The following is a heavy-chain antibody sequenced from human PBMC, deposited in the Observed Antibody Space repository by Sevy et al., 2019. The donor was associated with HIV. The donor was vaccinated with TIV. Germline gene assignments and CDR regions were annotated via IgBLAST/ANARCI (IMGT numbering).Heavy chain of an antibody. CDR2: IRGSGGRT. CDR3: AKEYRRRYFDSPDY. Sequence: GGSLRLSCAASGFTFSSYAMSWVRQAPGKGLEWVSAIRGSGGRTYYADSVKGPFTSSRDNSKNTMYLQMNSLKAEDTAVYYCAKEYRRRYFDSPDYWGQGTLVTVSS. D-gene: IGHD3-9*01. J-gene: IGHJ4*02. CDR1: GFTFSSYA. V-gene: IGHV3-23*01.